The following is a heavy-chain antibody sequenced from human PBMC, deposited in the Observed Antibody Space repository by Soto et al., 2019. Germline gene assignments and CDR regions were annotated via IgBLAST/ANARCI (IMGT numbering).Heavy chain of an antibody. CDR3: ARSPNYYYYGFDV. D-gene: IGHD3-10*01. CDR2: IYYSGST. V-gene: IGHV4-61*08. Sequence: SETLSLTCTVSGGSVSICDYFWSWLRQSPGKRLEWIAYIYYSGSTNYNPSLKSRATISVDTSKSQVSLTLTSMTAADAALYYCARSPNYYYYGFDVWGQGTAVTVSS. CDR1: GGSVSICDYF. J-gene: IGHJ6*02.